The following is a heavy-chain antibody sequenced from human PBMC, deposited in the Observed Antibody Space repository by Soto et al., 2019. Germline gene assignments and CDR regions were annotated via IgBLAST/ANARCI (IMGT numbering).Heavy chain of an antibody. J-gene: IGHJ4*02. Sequence: HPGGSLRLSCAASGFTFSSYAMSWVRQAPGKGLEWVSAISGSGGSTYYADSVKGRFTISRDNSKNTLYLQMNSLRAEDTAVYYRAKEGEYSSGWDNFDYWGQGTLVTVSS. CDR3: AKEGEYSSGWDNFDY. D-gene: IGHD6-19*01. CDR1: GFTFSSYA. CDR2: ISGSGGST. V-gene: IGHV3-23*01.